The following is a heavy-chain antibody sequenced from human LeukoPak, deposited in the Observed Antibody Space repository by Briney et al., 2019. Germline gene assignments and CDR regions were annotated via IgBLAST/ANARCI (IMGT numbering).Heavy chain of an antibody. Sequence: PSETLSLTCSVSGGSINSRTYYWGWIRQPPGKGLEWIGYIYYSGSTNYNPSLKSRVTISVDTSKNQFSLKLSSVTAADTAVYYCARGHQLLLNAFDIWGQGTMVTVSS. CDR3: ARGHQLLLNAFDI. D-gene: IGHD2-2*01. CDR1: GGSINSRTYY. CDR2: IYYSGST. V-gene: IGHV4-61*05. J-gene: IGHJ3*02.